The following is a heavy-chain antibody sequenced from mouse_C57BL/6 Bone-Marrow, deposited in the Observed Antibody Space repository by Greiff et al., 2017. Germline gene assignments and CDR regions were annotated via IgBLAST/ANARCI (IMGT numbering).Heavy chain of an antibody. CDR2: IHPNSGST. J-gene: IGHJ2*01. CDR1: GYTFTSYW. CDR3: AREKSYGNYYFDY. D-gene: IGHD2-1*01. V-gene: IGHV1-64*01. Sequence: VQLKQPGAELVKPGASVKLSCKASGYTFTSYWMHWVKQRPGQGLEWIGMIHPNSGSTNYNEKFKSKATLTVDKSSSTAYMQLSSLTSEDSAVYYCAREKSYGNYYFDYWGQGTTLTVSS.